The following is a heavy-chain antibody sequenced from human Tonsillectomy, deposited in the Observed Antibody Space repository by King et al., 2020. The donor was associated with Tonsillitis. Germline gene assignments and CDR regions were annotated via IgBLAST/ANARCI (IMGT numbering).Heavy chain of an antibody. CDR1: GDSISSDYF. Sequence: QLQESGPGLVKPSETLSLTCTVSGDSISSDYFWGWIRQAPGKGLEWIGCVYHSGSTSYNPSLKSRVTISIDTSRNQFSLKLSFVTAADTALYYCARESYKSGSWYYVDFWGQGTLVTVSS. CDR3: ARESYKSGSWYYVDF. D-gene: IGHD6-13*01. V-gene: IGHV4-38-2*02. CDR2: VYHSGST. J-gene: IGHJ4*02.